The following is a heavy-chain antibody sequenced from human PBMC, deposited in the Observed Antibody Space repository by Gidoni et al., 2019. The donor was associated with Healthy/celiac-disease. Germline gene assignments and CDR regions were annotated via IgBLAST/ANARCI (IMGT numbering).Heavy chain of an antibody. CDR2: ISWNSGSI. CDR1: GFPFDDYA. CDR3: AKDQGWELGMVDY. Sequence: EVQLVESGGGLVQPGRSLRLSCAASGFPFDDYAMHWVRQAPGKGLEWVSGISWNSGSIGYADSVKGRFTISRDNAKNSLYLQMNSLRAEDTALYYCAKDQGWELGMVDYWGQGTLVTVSS. D-gene: IGHD1-26*01. J-gene: IGHJ4*02. V-gene: IGHV3-9*01.